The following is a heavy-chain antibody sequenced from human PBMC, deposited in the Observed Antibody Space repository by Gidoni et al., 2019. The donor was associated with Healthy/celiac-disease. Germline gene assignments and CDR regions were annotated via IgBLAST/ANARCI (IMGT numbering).Heavy chain of an antibody. V-gene: IGHV3-23*01. CDR3: AKVLGLYSSSGDFDY. Sequence: EVQLLESGGCLVQPGWSLGLSCAASGFTFRSDAMGWVRQAPGKGVEGVSAISGSGGSTYYADSVKGRFTISRDNSKNTLYLQMNSLRAEDTAVYYCAKVLGLYSSSGDFDYWGQGTLVTVSS. CDR2: ISGSGGST. D-gene: IGHD6-13*01. J-gene: IGHJ4*02. CDR1: GFTFRSDA.